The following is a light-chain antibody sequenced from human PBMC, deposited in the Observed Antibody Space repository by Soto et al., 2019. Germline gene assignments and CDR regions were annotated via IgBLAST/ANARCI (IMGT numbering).Light chain of an antibody. Sequence: EVVMTQSPATLSVYPGERATLSCRASQSVSSNLAWYQQKRGQAPRLLIYGASTRATGVPDRFSGSGSGTEFTLTISSLQPEDFATYYCQQANSFPRTFGGGTKVDIK. CDR3: QQANSFPRT. CDR2: GAS. CDR1: QSVSSN. V-gene: IGKV3-15*01. J-gene: IGKJ4*01.